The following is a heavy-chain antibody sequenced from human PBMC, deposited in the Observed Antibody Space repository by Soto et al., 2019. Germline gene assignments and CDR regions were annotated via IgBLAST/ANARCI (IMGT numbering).Heavy chain of an antibody. J-gene: IGHJ6*02. Sequence: PGGSLRLSCAASAFTLSAYDMHWVRQPNGKGLEWVSALGAADDPYYLGSVKGRFTISSENAKNSLYLQMNHLRAGDTAVYYCARAYSGRLPRRADYYYAMDVWGQGTTVTVSS. CDR3: ARAYSGRLPRRADYYYAMDV. CDR1: AFTLSAYD. CDR2: LGAADDP. V-gene: IGHV3-13*05. D-gene: IGHD2-15*01.